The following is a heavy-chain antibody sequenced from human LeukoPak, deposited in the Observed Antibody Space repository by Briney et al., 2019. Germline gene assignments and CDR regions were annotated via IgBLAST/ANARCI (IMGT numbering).Heavy chain of an antibody. CDR1: GFTFSSYS. Sequence: PGGSLRLSCAASGFTFSSYSMNWVRQAPGKGLEWVSSISSSSSYIYYADSVKGRFTISRDNAKNSPYLQMNSLRAEDTAVYYCAREGVEENYFDYWGQGTLVTVSS. D-gene: IGHD3-3*01. CDR2: ISSSSSYI. J-gene: IGHJ4*02. V-gene: IGHV3-21*01. CDR3: AREGVEENYFDY.